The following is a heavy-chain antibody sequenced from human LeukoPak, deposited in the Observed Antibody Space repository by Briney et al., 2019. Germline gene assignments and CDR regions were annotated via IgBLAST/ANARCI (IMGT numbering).Heavy chain of an antibody. V-gene: IGHV4-61*02. Sequence: TXXWXWIRQPAXXXLEWIGRMSSSGISXYSPSLKSRVTISIDTSRXQFSLNLNSVTAADTAGYYXXXXXXPXXXXPWGQGXLXTVSS. J-gene: IGHJ5*02. CDR3: XXXXXPXXXXP. CDR1: TXX. CDR2: MSSSGIS.